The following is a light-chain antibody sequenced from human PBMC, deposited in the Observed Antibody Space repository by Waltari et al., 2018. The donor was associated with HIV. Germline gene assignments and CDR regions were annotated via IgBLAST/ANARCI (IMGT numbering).Light chain of an antibody. V-gene: IGLV2-8*01. Sequence: QSALTRPPSASGSPGQSVTISCTGTSSDIGAYNYVAWYQQHPGRAPKLLLYDVNQRPSGVPGRFSGSKSGNRASLTVSGLQPDVEADYYCSSYAGSNNLLFGGGTKLTVL. J-gene: IGLJ2*01. CDR2: DVN. CDR3: SSYAGSNNLL. CDR1: SSDIGAYNY.